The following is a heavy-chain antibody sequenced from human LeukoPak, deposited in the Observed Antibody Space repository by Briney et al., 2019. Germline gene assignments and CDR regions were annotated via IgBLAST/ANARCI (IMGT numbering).Heavy chain of an antibody. J-gene: IGHJ3*02. CDR2: INWDGDSR. V-gene: IGHV3-20*04. CDR3: ARVGNSIFGTPMDAFDI. CDR1: GFTFDDYG. Sequence: SLRLSCAASGFTFDDYGMSWVRQVPGKGLEWVSFINWDGDSRGNVDSVKGRFTVPRDKATKSLYLEMNSLRDEDTAFFYCARVGNSIFGTPMDAFDIWSQGTLVTVSS. D-gene: IGHD3-3*01.